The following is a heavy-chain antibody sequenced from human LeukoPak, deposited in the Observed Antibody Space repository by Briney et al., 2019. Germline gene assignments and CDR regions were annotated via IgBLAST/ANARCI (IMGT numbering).Heavy chain of an antibody. CDR1: GFFFSDYD. D-gene: IGHD4/OR15-4a*01. J-gene: IGHJ4*02. CDR3: ARRAGAYSHPYDY. Sequence: GSLRLSCAASGFFFSDYDMHWVRQVPGKGLEWVSGIGTAVDTYYPDSVKGRFTISRENAKNSLYLQMDSLRAGDTAVYYCARRAGAYSHPYDYWGQGTLVTVSS. V-gene: IGHV3-13*01. CDR2: IGTAVDT.